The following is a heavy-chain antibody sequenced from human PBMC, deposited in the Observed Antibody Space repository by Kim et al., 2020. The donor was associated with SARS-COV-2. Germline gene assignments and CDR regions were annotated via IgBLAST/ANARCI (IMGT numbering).Heavy chain of an antibody. CDR3: ARDLAPYYYDSSGYQS. D-gene: IGHD3-22*01. CDR2: IWYDGSNK. Sequence: GGSLRLSCAASGFTFSSYGMHWVRQAPGKGLEWVAVIWYDGSNKYYADSVKGRFTISRDNSKNTLYLQMNSLRAEDTAVYYCARDLAPYYYDSSGYQSWGQGTLVTASS. J-gene: IGHJ5*02. CDR1: GFTFSSYG. V-gene: IGHV3-33*01.